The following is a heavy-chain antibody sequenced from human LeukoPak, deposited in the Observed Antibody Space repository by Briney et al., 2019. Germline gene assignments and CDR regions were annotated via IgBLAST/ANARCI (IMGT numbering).Heavy chain of an antibody. CDR2: IYYNGNT. D-gene: IGHD1-26*01. Sequence: PSETLSLTCSVSDGSINSYYWNWIRRPPGKGLEWIGYIYYNGNTNYSPSLKSRVTMSVDTSKNLFPLKVSSVTAADTAVYYCARGRSNYYGMDVWGQGTTVTVSS. CDR1: DGSINSYY. CDR3: ARGRSNYYGMDV. J-gene: IGHJ6*02. V-gene: IGHV4-59*01.